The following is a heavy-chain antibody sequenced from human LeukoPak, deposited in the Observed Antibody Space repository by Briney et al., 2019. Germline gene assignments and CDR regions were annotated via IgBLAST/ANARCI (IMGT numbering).Heavy chain of an antibody. CDR3: ARSRDGYNLDY. CDR1: GFTFSSSA. D-gene: IGHD5-24*01. J-gene: IGHJ4*02. Sequence: PGGSLRLSCAPSGFTFSSSAMHWVRQAPGKGLEWVAVISYDGSNKYYADSVKGRFTISRDNSKNTLYLQMNSLRAEDTAVYYCARSRDGYNLDYWGQGTLVTVSS. CDR2: ISYDGSNK. V-gene: IGHV3-30-3*01.